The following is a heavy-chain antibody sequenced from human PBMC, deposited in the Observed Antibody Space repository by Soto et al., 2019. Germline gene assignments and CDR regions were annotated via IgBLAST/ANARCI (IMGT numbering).Heavy chain of an antibody. CDR1: GADINTYS. J-gene: IGHJ6*02. Sequence: SETLSLTCSVSGADINTYSWTWIRQPAGKGLEWIGRIYTSASINYNPSLRGRVTLSVDTSTNQVSLKLASVTAADTAVYYCARDREAGCNFYYGVDVWGQGTTVTVSS. D-gene: IGHD6-19*01. V-gene: IGHV4-4*07. CDR2: IYTSASI. CDR3: ARDREAGCNFYYGVDV.